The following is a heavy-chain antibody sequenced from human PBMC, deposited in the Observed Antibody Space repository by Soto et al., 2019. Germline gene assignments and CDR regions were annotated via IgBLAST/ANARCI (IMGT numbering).Heavy chain of an antibody. CDR2: IDPSDSYT. CDR1: GYSFTSYW. V-gene: IGHV5-10-1*01. CDR3: ARHRIGDYHYYGMDV. D-gene: IGHD2-15*01. J-gene: IGHJ6*02. Sequence: GESLKISCKGSGYSFTSYWISWVRQMPGKGLEWMGRIDPSDSYTIYSPSFQGHVTISADKSISTAYLQWSSLKASDTAMYYCARHRIGDYHYYGMDVWGQGTTVTVSS.